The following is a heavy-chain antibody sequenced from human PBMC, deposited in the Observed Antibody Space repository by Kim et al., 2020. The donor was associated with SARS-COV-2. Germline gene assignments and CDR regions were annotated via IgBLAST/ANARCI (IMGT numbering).Heavy chain of an antibody. Sequence: SETLSLTCTVSGGSISSYYWSWIRQPPGKGLEWIGYIYYSGSTNYNPSLKSRVTISVDTSKNQFSLKLSSVTAADTAVYYCARAISYYYDSSGYYPNDAFDIWGQGTMVTVSS. J-gene: IGHJ3*02. CDR3: ARAISYYYDSSGYYPNDAFDI. CDR2: IYYSGST. V-gene: IGHV4-59*01. D-gene: IGHD3-22*01. CDR1: GGSISSYY.